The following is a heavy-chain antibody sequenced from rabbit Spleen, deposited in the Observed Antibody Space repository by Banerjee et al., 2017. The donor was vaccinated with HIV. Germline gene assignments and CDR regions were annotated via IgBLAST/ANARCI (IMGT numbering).Heavy chain of an antibody. CDR1: GFDFNNCY. CDR2: IYAGSGST. D-gene: IGHD2-1*01. CDR3: VRDQAGDADYGPYYLNL. J-gene: IGHJ4*01. Sequence: QLKETGGGLVQPGGSLTLSCKASGFDFNNCYMTWVRQAPGKGLEWIGDIYAGSGSTYYASWVNGRFAISSDNAQNTVDLQMNSLTPADTATYFCVRDQAGDADYGPYYLNLWGQGTLVTVS. V-gene: IGHV1S7*01.